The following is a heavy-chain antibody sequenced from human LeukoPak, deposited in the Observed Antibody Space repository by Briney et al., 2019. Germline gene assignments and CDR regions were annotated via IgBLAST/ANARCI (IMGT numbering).Heavy chain of an antibody. J-gene: IGHJ5*02. V-gene: IGHV3-30*02. CDR2: IRYDGSNK. Sequence: PGGSLRLSCAASGFTFSSYGMHWVRQAPGKGLEWVAFIRYDGSNKYYADSVKGRFTISRDNSKNTLYLQMNSLRAEDTAVYYCARGITIFGVPYPTRFDPWGQGTLVTVSS. CDR3: ARGITIFGVPYPTRFDP. D-gene: IGHD3-3*01. CDR1: GFTFSSYG.